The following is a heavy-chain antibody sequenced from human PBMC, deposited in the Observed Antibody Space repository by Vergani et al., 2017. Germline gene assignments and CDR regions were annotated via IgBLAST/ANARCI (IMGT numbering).Heavy chain of an antibody. CDR2: IYYSGST. J-gene: IGHJ4*02. Sequence: QVQLQESGPGLMKPSQTLSFTCTVSGGSISSGGYYWSWIRQPPGKGLEWIGYIYYSGSTDYNPSLKSRVTISVDTSKNQFSLKLTSVTAADTAVYYCARDMSLRDSMGLDYWGQGTLVTVSS. V-gene: IGHV4-61*08. D-gene: IGHD3-3*02. CDR3: ARDMSLRDSMGLDY. CDR1: GGSISSGGYY.